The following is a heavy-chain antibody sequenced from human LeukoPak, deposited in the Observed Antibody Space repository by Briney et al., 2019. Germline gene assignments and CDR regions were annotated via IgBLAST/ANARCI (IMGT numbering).Heavy chain of an antibody. V-gene: IGHV4-39*07. J-gene: IGHJ5*02. D-gene: IGHD5-24*01. CDR2: INHSGST. CDR1: GGSISSSSYY. Sequence: SETLSLTCTVSGGSISSSSYYWGWIRQPPGKGLEWIGEINHSGSTNYNPSLKSRVTISVDTSKNQFSLKLSSVTAADTAVYYCARNVEMATITEWFDPWGQGTLVTVSS. CDR3: ARNVEMATITEWFDP.